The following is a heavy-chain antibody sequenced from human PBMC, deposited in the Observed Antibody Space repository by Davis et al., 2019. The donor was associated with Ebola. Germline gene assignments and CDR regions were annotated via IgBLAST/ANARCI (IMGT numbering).Heavy chain of an antibody. D-gene: IGHD2-2*03. J-gene: IGHJ6*02. V-gene: IGHV1-18*01. CDR1: GYIFTSYG. Sequence: ASVKVSCKASGYIFTSYGINWIRQAPGQGLEWMGWIGIYNLKTHYAQKFQGRVSLTTDTTSTAYMELRSLRSDDTAVYYCARVDGYQGMDVWGQGTTVTVS. CDR2: IGIYNLKT. CDR3: ARVDGYQGMDV.